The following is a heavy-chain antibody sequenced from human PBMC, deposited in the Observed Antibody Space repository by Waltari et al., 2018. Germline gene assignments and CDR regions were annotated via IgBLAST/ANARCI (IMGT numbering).Heavy chain of an antibody. CDR2: IYYSGST. D-gene: IGHD3-10*01. CDR3: ARQYYYGSGSLLNYFDY. J-gene: IGHJ4*02. CDR1: GGSISSSSYY. V-gene: IGHV4-39*01. Sequence: QLQLQESGPGLVKPSETLSLTCTVSGGSISSSSYYWGWIRQPPGKGLEWIGSIYYSGSTDYNPALKSRVTISVDTSKTQFSLKLSSVTAADTAVYYCARQYYYGSGSLLNYFDYWGQGTLVTVSS.